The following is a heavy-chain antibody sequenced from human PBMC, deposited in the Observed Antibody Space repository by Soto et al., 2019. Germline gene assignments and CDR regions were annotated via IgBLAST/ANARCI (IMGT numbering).Heavy chain of an antibody. J-gene: IGHJ5*02. CDR1: GGSVSSGSYY. V-gene: IGHV4-61*01. CDR2: IYYSGST. Sequence: SETLSLTCTVSGGSVSSGSYYWSWVRQPPGKGLEWIGYIYYSGSTNYNPSLKSRVTISVDTSKNQFSLKLSSVTAADTAVYYCARGDDTAMVMENWFDPWGQGTLVTVSS. D-gene: IGHD5-18*01. CDR3: ARGDDTAMVMENWFDP.